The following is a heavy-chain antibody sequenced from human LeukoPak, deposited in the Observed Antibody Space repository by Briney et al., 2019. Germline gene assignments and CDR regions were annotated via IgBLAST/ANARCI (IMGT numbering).Heavy chain of an antibody. J-gene: IGHJ4*02. CDR3: AKAGVRGATTLSDFDY. CDR1: GYTFTSYY. V-gene: IGHV1-46*01. D-gene: IGHD1-26*01. Sequence: ASVKVSCKASGYTFTSYYMHWVRQAPGQGLEWMGIINPSGGSTSYAQKFQGRVTMTRDTSTSTVYMELSSLRSEDTAVYYCAKAGVRGATTLSDFDYWGQGTLVTVSS. CDR2: INPSGGST.